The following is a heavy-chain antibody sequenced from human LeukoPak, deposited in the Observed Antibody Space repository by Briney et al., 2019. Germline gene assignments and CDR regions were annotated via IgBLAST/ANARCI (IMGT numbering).Heavy chain of an antibody. V-gene: IGHV3-21*01. J-gene: IGHJ4*02. D-gene: IGHD1-20*01. CDR3: ARATSYNNWNDHDDGYFDY. CDR1: TFTFSSYS. Sequence: GGSLRLSCTAFTFTFSSYSMNWVRQAPGKGLEWVSSISSSSSYIYYADSVKGRFTISRDSAKNSLYLQMNSLRAEDTAVYYCARATSYNNWNDHDDGYFDYWGQGTLVTVSS. CDR2: ISSSSSYI.